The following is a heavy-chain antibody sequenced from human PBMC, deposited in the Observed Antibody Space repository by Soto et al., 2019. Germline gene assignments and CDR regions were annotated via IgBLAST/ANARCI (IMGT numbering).Heavy chain of an antibody. CDR2: ISGNGIST. CDR1: GFTFSSYA. D-gene: IGHD1-1*01. J-gene: IGHJ4*02. Sequence: EVQLLESGGGLVQPGGSLRLSCAASGFTFSSYAMCWVRQAPGKGLEWVSAISGNGISTYYAESVKGRFTISRDNSKNTLYLQMNSLRAEDTALFYGAKVRNAYYFDYWGLGSLLTVSS. CDR3: AKVRNAYYFDY. V-gene: IGHV3-23*01.